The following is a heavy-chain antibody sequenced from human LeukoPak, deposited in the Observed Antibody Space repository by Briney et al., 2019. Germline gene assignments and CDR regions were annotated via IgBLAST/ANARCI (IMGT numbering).Heavy chain of an antibody. CDR1: GFSLSTSAVG. CDR2: IYWDDDK. V-gene: IGHV2-5*02. CDR3: AHSLPIVATGTYPFDY. Sequence: SGPTLVKPTQTLTLTCTFSGFSLSTSAVGVGWIRQPPGKALEWLALIYWDDDKRYSPSLKSRLTITKDTSKNQVVLTMTNMDPVDTATYYCAHSLPIVATGTYPFDYWGQGTLVTVSS. J-gene: IGHJ4*02. D-gene: IGHD6-13*01.